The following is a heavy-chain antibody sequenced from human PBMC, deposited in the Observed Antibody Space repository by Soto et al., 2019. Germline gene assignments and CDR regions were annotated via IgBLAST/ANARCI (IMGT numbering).Heavy chain of an antibody. D-gene: IGHD1-7*01. CDR1: GASIDRFY. CDR3: ARDWELPRFDS. J-gene: IGHJ4*02. V-gene: IGHV4-4*07. Sequence: SETLSLTCYVSGASIDRFYWSWIRQPAGKGLEWIGHIYSTGLTNYNPSLRSRVTMSVDSPNRQFSLKLTSVTAADTAVYYCARDWELPRFDSWGPGTLVTGSS. CDR2: IYSTGLT.